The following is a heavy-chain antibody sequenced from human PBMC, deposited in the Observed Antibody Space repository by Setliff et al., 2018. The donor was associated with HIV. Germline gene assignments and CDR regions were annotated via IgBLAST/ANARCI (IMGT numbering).Heavy chain of an antibody. CDR3: ARDRPPSTVDMLGAFDR. D-gene: IGHD4-17*01. V-gene: IGHV4-59*01. CDR2: IYTSGST. CDR1: GGSMSAYY. Sequence: SETLSLTCTVSGGSMSAYYWSWIRQPPGKGLEWIGYIYTSGSTNYNPSLRSRVTISVDTSKNHFSLRLSSLTAADTAVYYCARDRPPSTVDMLGAFDRWGQGTMVTVSS. J-gene: IGHJ3*02.